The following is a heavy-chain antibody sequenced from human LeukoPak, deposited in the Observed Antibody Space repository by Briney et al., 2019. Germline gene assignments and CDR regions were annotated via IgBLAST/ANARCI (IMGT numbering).Heavy chain of an antibody. J-gene: IGHJ4*02. V-gene: IGHV3-64D*06. D-gene: IGHD6-19*01. CDR2: ISSNGGST. CDR1: GFTFSRYA. Sequence: GGSLRLSCSASGFTFSRYAMHWVRQAPGKGLEYVSGISSNGGSTYYADSVKGRFTISRDNSKNTLYLQMSSLRAEDTAVYYCARHAAGSGWYPVDYWGQGTLVTVSS. CDR3: ARHAAGSGWYPVDY.